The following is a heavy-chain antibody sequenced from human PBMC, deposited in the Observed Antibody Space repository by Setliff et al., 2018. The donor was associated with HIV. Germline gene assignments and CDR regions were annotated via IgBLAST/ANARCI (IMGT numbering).Heavy chain of an antibody. J-gene: IGHJ6*04. V-gene: IGHV4-59*01. Sequence: PSETLSLTCTVSGGSINSYFWSWIRQPPGKGLEWIAYIYYSGRTNYNPSLDSRVTMSVDTSKNQFSLKLSSVTAADTAVYYCARDVGEQLDVWGKGTTVTVSS. CDR3: ARDVGEQLDV. CDR1: GGSINSYF. CDR2: IYYSGRT.